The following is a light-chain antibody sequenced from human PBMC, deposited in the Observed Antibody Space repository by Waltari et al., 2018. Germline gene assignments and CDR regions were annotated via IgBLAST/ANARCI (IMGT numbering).Light chain of an antibody. Sequence: QSALPQPSSVSGSPGQSITISSPGTSRVVGGHNPVSWYQHHPGKAPKLMIYEDTKRPSGVSNRFSSSKSGNTASLTISGLQAEDEADYYCCSYAGSTASILLGGGTKLTVL. V-gene: IGLV2-23*01. CDR2: EDT. CDR3: CSYAGSTASIL. J-gene: IGLJ2*01. CDR1: SRVVGGHNP.